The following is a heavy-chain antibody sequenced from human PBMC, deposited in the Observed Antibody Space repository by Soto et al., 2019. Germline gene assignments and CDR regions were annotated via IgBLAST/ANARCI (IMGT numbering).Heavy chain of an antibody. V-gene: IGHV2-5*02. CDR3: AHTLIRRTMYYYGMDV. CDR1: GFSLSTSGVG. J-gene: IGHJ6*02. CDR2: IYWDDDN. D-gene: IGHD3-10*01. Sequence: QITLKESGPTLVKVTQTLTLTCTFSGFSLSTSGVGVAWSRQPPGKALEWLALIYWDDDNRYRPSLKSRLTITKDTSKNQVVLTMTKMDPVDTATYYCAHTLIRRTMYYYGMDVWGQGTTVTVSS.